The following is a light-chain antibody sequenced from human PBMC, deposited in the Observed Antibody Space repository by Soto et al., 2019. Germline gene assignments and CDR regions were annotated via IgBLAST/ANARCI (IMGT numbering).Light chain of an antibody. V-gene: IGLV2-14*01. CDR2: EVS. Sequence: QSALTKPASVSGSPGQSITISCTGTSSDVGPYNYVSWYQQHPGKAPKLMIYEVSNRPSGVSTRFSGSKSGNTASLTISGLQAEDDADYYCISYTTSGTLVFGGGTKLTVL. CDR3: ISYTTSGTLV. CDR1: SSDVGPYNY. J-gene: IGLJ3*02.